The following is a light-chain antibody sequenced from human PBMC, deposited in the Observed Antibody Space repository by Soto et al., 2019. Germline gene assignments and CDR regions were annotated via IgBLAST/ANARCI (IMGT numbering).Light chain of an antibody. J-gene: IGKJ4*01. CDR2: TAS. Sequence: EIVMTQSPATLSVSPGETATLSCRASQTVSSDLAWYQQKPGQAPRLLIYTASSRATGVPARFSGSGSGTEFTLTISRRQSEDSAVYYCQQYYNWPPLTFGGGTKVEIK. V-gene: IGKV3-15*01. CDR1: QTVSSD. CDR3: QQYYNWPPLT.